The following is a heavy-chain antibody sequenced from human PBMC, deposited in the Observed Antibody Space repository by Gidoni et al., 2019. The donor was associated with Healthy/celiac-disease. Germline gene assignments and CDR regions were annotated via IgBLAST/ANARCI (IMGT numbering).Heavy chain of an antibody. J-gene: IGHJ3*02. D-gene: IGHD3-3*01. CDR3: ARTYYDFWSGYSHDAFDI. V-gene: IGHV4-59*01. Sequence: QVQLQESGPGLVKPSETLSLTCTVSGGSISRYYWSWIRQPPGKGLEWIGYIYYSGSTNYNPSLKSRVTISVDTSKNQFSRKLSSVTAADTAVYYCARTYYDFWSGYSHDAFDIWGQGTMVTVSS. CDR1: GGSISRYY. CDR2: IYYSGST.